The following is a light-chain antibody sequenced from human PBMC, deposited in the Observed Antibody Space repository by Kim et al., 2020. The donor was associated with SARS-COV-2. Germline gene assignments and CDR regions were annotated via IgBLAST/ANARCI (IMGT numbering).Light chain of an antibody. CDR1: SLRSYY. Sequence: VSLGKTARITCQGDSLRSYYATWYQQKPGQAPILVIYGKNNRPSGIPDRFSGSSSGNTASLTITGTQAGDEADYYCNSRDSNDNVVFGGGTKLTVL. CDR3: NSRDSNDNVV. CDR2: GKN. V-gene: IGLV3-19*01. J-gene: IGLJ2*01.